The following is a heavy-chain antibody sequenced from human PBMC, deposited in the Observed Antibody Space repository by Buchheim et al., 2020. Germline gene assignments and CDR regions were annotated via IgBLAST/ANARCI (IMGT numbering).Heavy chain of an antibody. V-gene: IGHV4-34*01. Sequence: QVQLQQWGAELLKPSETLSLTCAVYGGSFSGYYWSWIRQPPGKGLEWIGEINHSGSTNYNPSLKSRVTISVDTYKNQFTLKLSSVTAADTAVYYCARGYYSKPFDYWGQGTL. CDR3: ARGYYSKPFDY. J-gene: IGHJ4*02. CDR2: INHSGST. D-gene: IGHD4-11*01. CDR1: GGSFSGYY.